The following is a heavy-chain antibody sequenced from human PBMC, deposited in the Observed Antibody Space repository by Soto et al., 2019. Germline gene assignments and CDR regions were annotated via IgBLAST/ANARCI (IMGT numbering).Heavy chain of an antibody. CDR2: ISYDGSNK. V-gene: IGHV3-30-3*01. CDR1: VFTFSNYA. J-gene: IGHJ3*02. D-gene: IGHD6-19*01. CDR3: ARGTTSGWYAFDI. Sequence: GGSLRLACAASVFTFSNYAMHWVRQAPGKGLEWVAVISYDGSNKYYADSVKGRFTISRDNSKNTLYLQMNTLRAEDTTLYYCARGTTSGWYAFDIWGQGTMVTVSS.